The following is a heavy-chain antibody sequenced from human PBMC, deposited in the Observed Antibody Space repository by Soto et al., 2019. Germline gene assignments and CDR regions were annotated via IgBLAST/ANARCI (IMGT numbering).Heavy chain of an antibody. CDR1: GGSLRSGGYY. Sequence: SETLSLTCPGSGGSLRSGGYYWSWLRPHPGKGLEWIGYIYYSGSTYYNPSLKSRVTISVDTSKNQFSLKLSSVTAADTAVYYCARAVAAAGRGWFDPWGQGTLVTVSS. J-gene: IGHJ5*02. CDR3: ARAVAAAGRGWFDP. CDR2: IYYSGST. V-gene: IGHV4-31*03. D-gene: IGHD6-13*01.